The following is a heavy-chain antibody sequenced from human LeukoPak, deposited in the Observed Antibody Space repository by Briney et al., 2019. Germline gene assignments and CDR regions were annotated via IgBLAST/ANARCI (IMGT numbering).Heavy chain of an antibody. J-gene: IGHJ6*03. Sequence: GGSLRLSCAASGFTFSSYWMHWVRQAPGKGLVWVSRINTDGSSTSYADSVKGRFTISRDNVKNTLYLQMNSLRAEDTAVYYCARDKSWVVPAANREAMDVWGKGTTVTVSS. V-gene: IGHV3-74*01. D-gene: IGHD2-2*01. CDR2: INTDGSST. CDR3: ARDKSWVVPAANREAMDV. CDR1: GFTFSSYW.